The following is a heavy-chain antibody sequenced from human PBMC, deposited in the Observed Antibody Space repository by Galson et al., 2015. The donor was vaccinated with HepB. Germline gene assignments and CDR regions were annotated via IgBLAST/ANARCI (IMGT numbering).Heavy chain of an antibody. Sequence: SLRLSCAASGFTFSTNSMNWVRQAPGKGLEWVSSISSSSSYKYYADSVKGRFTISRDNAKNSLYLQMNRLGAEDTAVYYCVRDRTNYEFWSGYNFRGAWFDTWGQGSLVTVSS. CDR1: GFTFSTNS. V-gene: IGHV3-21*01. J-gene: IGHJ5*02. CDR2: ISSSSSYK. D-gene: IGHD3-3*01. CDR3: VRDRTNYEFWSGYNFRGAWFDT.